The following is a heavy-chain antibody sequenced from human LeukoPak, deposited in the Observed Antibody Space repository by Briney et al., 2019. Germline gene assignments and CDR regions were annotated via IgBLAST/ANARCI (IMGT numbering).Heavy chain of an antibody. CDR2: IKQGGSQK. D-gene: IGHD4-17*01. CDR3: ARGSNFGDYVDFLDS. Sequence: GGSLRLSCAASGFTFSSHWMTWVRLAPGKGLEWVANIKQGGSQKYYVDSVKGRFTISRDDAKSTLFLQMNNLRAEDSALYYCARGSNFGDYVDFLDSWGQGTLVTVSS. J-gene: IGHJ4*02. V-gene: IGHV3-7*01. CDR1: GFTFSSHW.